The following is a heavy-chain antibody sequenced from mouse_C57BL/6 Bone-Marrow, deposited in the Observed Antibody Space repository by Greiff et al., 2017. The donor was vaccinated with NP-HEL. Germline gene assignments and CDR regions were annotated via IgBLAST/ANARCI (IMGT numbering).Heavy chain of an antibody. V-gene: IGHV5-6*01. CDR2: ISSGGSYT. CDR3: ARPLYYDGSSYYAMDY. Sequence: EVKLMESGGDLVKPGGSLKLSCAASGFTFSSYGMSWVRQTPDKRLEWVATISSGGSYTYYPDSVKGRFTISRDNAKNTLYLQMSRLKSEDTAMYYCARPLYYDGSSYYAMDYWGQGTSVTVSS. J-gene: IGHJ4*01. D-gene: IGHD1-1*01. CDR1: GFTFSSYG.